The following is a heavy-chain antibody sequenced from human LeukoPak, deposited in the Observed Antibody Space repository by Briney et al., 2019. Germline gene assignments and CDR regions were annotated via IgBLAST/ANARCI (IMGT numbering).Heavy chain of an antibody. V-gene: IGHV4-59*01. J-gene: IGHJ6*02. CDR1: GGSISSYY. CDR3: ARGDGYYYGMDV. Sequence: SETLSLTCTVSGGSISSYYWSWIRQLPGKRLEWIGYIYYSGSTNYNPSLKSRVTISVDTSKNQFSLKLSSVTAADTAVYYCARGDGYYYGMDVWGQGTTVTVSS. CDR2: IYYSGST.